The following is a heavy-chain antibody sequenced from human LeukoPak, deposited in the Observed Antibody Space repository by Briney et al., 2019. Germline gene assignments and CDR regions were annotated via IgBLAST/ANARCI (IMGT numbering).Heavy chain of an antibody. V-gene: IGHV3-23*01. CDR1: GXTFSNYA. D-gene: IGHD6-13*01. J-gene: IGHJ4*02. CDR2: ISGSGGST. Sequence: GGSLRLSCAASGXTFSNYAMSWVRQAPGKGLEWVSAISGSGGSTDYADSVKGRFTISRENSKNTLCLQMNSLRAEDTAVYYCANGVDSSPVHYFDYWGQGTLVTVSS. CDR3: ANGVDSSPVHYFDY.